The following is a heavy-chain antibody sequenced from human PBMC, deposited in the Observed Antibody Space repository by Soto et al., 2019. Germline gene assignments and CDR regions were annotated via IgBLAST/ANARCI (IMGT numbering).Heavy chain of an antibody. CDR3: ATHPTLMITFGGVIVPY. CDR2: IYYSGST. V-gene: IGHV4-39*01. Sequence: SETLSLTCTVSGGSISSSSYYWGWIRQPPGKGLEWIGCIYYSGSTYYNPSLKSRVTISVDTSKNQFSLKLSSVTAADTAVYYCATHPTLMITFGGVIVPYWGQGTLVTVSS. J-gene: IGHJ4*02. CDR1: GGSISSSSYY. D-gene: IGHD3-16*02.